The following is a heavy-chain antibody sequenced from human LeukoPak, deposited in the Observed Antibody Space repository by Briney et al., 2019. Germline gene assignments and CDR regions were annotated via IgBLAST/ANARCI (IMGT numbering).Heavy chain of an antibody. CDR2: ISYDGRQK. J-gene: IGHJ4*02. CDR3: ARTMGDDSVWTDYHYFFDN. Sequence: GGSLRLSCAASGLTFSIYAMHWVRQAPGKGLEWVAVISYDGRQKYYADSVKGRFLISRDNSKNTLYLQLNSLRSEDSAIYYCARTMGDDSVWTDYHYFFDNWGRGTLVTVSS. D-gene: IGHD3/OR15-3a*01. V-gene: IGHV3-30*04. CDR1: GLTFSIYA.